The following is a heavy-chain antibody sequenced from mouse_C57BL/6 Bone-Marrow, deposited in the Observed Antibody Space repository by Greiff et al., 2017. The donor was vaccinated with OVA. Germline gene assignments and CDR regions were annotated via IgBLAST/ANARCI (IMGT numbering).Heavy chain of an antibody. CDR1: GFTFSSYG. D-gene: IGHD2-4*01. V-gene: IGHV5-6*01. CDR2: ISSGGSYT. J-gene: IGHJ3*01. Sequence: EVQRVESGGDLVKPGGSLKLSCAASGFTFSSYGMSWVRQTPDKRLEWVATISSGGSYTYYPDSVKGRFTISRDNAKNTLYLQMSSLKSEDTAMYYCARQSPPLDYEAWFAYWGQGTLVTVSA. CDR3: ARQSPPLDYEAWFAY.